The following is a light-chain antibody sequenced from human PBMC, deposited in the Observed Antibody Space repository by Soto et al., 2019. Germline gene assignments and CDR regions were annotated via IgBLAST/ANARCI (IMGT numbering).Light chain of an antibody. V-gene: IGLV1-44*01. CDR3: AAWDDSLNGVL. J-gene: IGLJ3*02. CDR2: SNN. CDR1: SSNIGSNT. Sequence: QPVLIQPSSASVTPGQRVTISCSGSSSNIGSNTIKWYQQFPGTAPKLLIYSNNQRPSGVPDRFSGSKSGTSASLAISGLQSEDEADYYCAAWDDSLNGVLFGGGTKLTVL.